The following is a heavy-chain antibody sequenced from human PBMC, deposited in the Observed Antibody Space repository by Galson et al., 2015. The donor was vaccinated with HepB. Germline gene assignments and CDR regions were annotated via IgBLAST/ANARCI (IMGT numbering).Heavy chain of an antibody. D-gene: IGHD3-22*01. CDR3: AKDIGYYYDSSGYYSGAFDI. CDR1: GFTFDDYA. Sequence: SLRLSCAASGFTFDDYAMHWVRQAPGKGLEWVSGISWNSGSIGYADSVKGRFTISRDNAKNSLYLQMNSLRAEDTALYYCAKDIGYYYDSSGYYSGAFDIWGQGTMVTVSS. V-gene: IGHV3-9*01. J-gene: IGHJ3*02. CDR2: ISWNSGSI.